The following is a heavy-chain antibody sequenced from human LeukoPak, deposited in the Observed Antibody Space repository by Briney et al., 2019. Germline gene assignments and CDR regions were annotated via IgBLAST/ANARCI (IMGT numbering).Heavy chain of an antibody. CDR3: ATDRYSGYVQYFDY. CDR2: INPNSGGT. D-gene: IGHD5-12*01. J-gene: IGHJ4*02. Sequence: ASVKVSCKASGYTFTGYYMHWVRQAPGQGLEWMGWINPNSGGTNYAQKFQGRVTMTEDTSTDTAYMELSSLRSEDTAVYYCATDRYSGYVQYFDYWGQGTLVTVSS. V-gene: IGHV1-2*02. CDR1: GYTFTGYY.